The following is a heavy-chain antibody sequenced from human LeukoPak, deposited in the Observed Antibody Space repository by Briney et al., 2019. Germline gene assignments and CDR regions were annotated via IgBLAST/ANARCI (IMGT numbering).Heavy chain of an antibody. J-gene: IGHJ3*02. D-gene: IGHD7-27*01. CDR1: GGSFSGYY. V-gene: IGHV4-34*01. CDR3: ARDLRGPGESAFDI. CDR2: INHSGST. Sequence: SETLSLTCAVYGGSFSGYYWSWIRQPPGKGLEWIGEINHSGSTNYNPSPKSRVTISVDTSKNQFSLKLSSVTAADTAVYYCARDLRGPGESAFDIWGQGTMVTVSS.